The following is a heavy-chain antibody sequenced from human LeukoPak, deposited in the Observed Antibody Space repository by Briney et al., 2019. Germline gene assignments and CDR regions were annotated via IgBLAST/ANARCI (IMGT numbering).Heavy chain of an antibody. V-gene: IGHV3-30-3*01. CDR3: ARPGGAYSSSWYVDY. Sequence: PGGSLRLSCAASGFTFSSYAMHWVRQAPGKGLEWVAVISYDGSNKYYADSVKGRFTISRDNAKNSLYLQMNSLRAEDTAVYYCARPGGAYSSSWYVDYWGQGSLVTVSS. J-gene: IGHJ4*02. CDR1: GFTFSSYA. CDR2: ISYDGSNK. D-gene: IGHD6-13*01.